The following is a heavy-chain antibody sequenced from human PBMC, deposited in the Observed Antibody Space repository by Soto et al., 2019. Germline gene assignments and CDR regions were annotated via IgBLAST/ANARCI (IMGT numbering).Heavy chain of an antibody. V-gene: IGHV4-34*01. J-gene: IGHJ4*02. CDR3: ATGHYGGWYHKFDY. CDR2: INHSGST. D-gene: IGHD6-19*01. CDR1: GGSFSGYY. Sequence: SETLSLTCAVYGGSFSGYYWSWIRQPPGKGLEWIGEINHSGSTNYNPSLKSRVTISVDTSKNQFSLKLSSVTAADTAVYYCATGHYGGWYHKFDYWGQGTLVTVSS.